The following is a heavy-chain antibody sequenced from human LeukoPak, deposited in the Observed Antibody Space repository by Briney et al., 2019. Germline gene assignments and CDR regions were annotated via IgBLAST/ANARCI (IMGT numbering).Heavy chain of an antibody. CDR3: AKSLGGYYDSSGYYSS. J-gene: IGHJ4*02. D-gene: IGHD3-22*01. V-gene: IGHV3-9*01. CDR2: ISWNSGSI. Sequence: GGSLRLSCAASGFTFDDYAMHWVRQASGKGLEWVSGISWNSGSIGYADSVKGRFTISRDNAKNSLYLQMNSLRAEDTALYYCAKSLGGYYDSSGYYSSWGQGTLVTVSS. CDR1: GFTFDDYA.